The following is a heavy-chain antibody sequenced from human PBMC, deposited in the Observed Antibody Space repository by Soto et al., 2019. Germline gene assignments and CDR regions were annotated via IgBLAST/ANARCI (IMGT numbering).Heavy chain of an antibody. CDR1: GFTFSSYA. J-gene: IGHJ4*02. V-gene: IGHV3-23*01. D-gene: IGHD5-12*01. CDR2: ISGSGGST. CDR3: AKDQGRLPSGPFDY. Sequence: PGGSLRLSCAASGFTFSSYAMSRVRQAPGKGLEWVSAISGSGGSTYYADSVKGRFTISRDNSKNTLYLQMNSLRAEDTAVYYCAKDQGRLPSGPFDYWGQGTLVTVSS.